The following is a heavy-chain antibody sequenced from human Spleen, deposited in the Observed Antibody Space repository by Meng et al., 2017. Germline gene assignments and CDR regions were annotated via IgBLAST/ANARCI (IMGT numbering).Heavy chain of an antibody. CDR1: GFTFTNAW. CDR2: IKSKTDGETR. Sequence: GGSLRLSCAASGFTFTNAWMSWVRQAPGKGLEWVGRIKSKTDGETRDYAAPVKGRFAISRDDANSVLYLQMSSLKTEDTGVYFCTTDGSGTYYHGMDVWGQGTMVTVSS. J-gene: IGHJ6*02. CDR3: TTDGSGTYYHGMDV. D-gene: IGHD3-10*01. V-gene: IGHV3-15*01.